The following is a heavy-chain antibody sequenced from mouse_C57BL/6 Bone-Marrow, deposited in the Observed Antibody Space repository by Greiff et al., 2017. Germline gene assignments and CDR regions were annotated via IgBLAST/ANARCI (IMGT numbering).Heavy chain of an antibody. V-gene: IGHV5-15*01. CDR3: ARRGVYAVYAMDY. CDR2: ISNLAYSI. J-gene: IGHJ4*01. CDR1: GFTFSDYG. D-gene: IGHD2-12*01. Sequence: EVQGVESGGGLVQPGGSLKLSCAASGFTFSDYGMAWVRQAPRQGPEWVAFISNLAYSIYYADTVTGRFTISRENAKNPLYLEMSSLRSEDTAMYYCARRGVYAVYAMDYWGQGTSVTVSS.